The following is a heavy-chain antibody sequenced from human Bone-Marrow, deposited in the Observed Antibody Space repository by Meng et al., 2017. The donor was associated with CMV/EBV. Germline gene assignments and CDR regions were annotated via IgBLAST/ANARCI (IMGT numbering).Heavy chain of an antibody. D-gene: IGHD6-13*01. J-gene: IGHJ6*01. V-gene: IGHV3-21*01. CDR2: ISSSSSYI. CDR3: ARGLDSYSSSSDYYYYGMGV. Sequence: LSLTCAASGFTFSSYSMNWVRQAPGKGLEWVSSISSSSSYIYYADSVKGRFTISRDNAKNSLYLQMNSLRAEDTAVYYCARGLDSYSSSSDYYYYGMGVWGQGPTVTVAS. CDR1: GFTFSSYS.